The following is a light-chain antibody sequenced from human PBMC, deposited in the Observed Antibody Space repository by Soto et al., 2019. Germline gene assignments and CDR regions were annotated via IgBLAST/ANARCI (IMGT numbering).Light chain of an antibody. Sequence: NFMLTQPHSVSESPGKTVTMSCPRNSGSIANSNVQWYQKRPGSAPTIVISDNNERPSGVPDRFSGSIDSSSNSASLTISGLKTEDEADYYCQSYDSTNSYVVFGGGTKLTVL. V-gene: IGLV6-57*04. J-gene: IGLJ2*01. CDR2: DNN. CDR3: QSYDSTNSYVV. CDR1: SGSIANSN.